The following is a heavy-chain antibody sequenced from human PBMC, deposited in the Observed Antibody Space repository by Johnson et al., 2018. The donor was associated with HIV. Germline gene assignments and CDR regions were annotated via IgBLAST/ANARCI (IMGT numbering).Heavy chain of an antibody. CDR3: ARPVPDYYDSSGYYSAAFDI. CDR2: IYSGGST. D-gene: IGHD3-22*01. CDR1: GFTISSNY. Sequence: VQLVESGGGLIQPGGSLRLSCAASGFTISSNYMSWVRQAPGKGLEWVSVIYSGGSTYYADSVKGRFTISRDNSKNTLYLQMNSLRAEDTAVYYCARPVPDYYDSSGYYSAAFDIWGQGTMVTVSS. V-gene: IGHV3-66*03. J-gene: IGHJ3*02.